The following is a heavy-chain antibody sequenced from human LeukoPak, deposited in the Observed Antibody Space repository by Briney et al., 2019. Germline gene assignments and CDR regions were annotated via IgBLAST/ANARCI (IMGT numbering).Heavy chain of an antibody. Sequence: GGSLRLSCAASGFTVSSNYMSWVRQGPGKGLECVSVISNDGDTYYADSVKHGFTISRDTSKNTVSLQMNRLRAEDTAVYYCAGEKTTCGWYEFDYWGQGTLVTVSS. J-gene: IGHJ4*02. CDR3: AGEKTTCGWYEFDY. CDR2: ISNDGDT. D-gene: IGHD6-19*01. V-gene: IGHV3-53*01. CDR1: GFTVSSNY.